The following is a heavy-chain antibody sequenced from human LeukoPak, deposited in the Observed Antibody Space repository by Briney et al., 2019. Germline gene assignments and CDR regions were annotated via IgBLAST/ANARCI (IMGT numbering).Heavy chain of an antibody. CDR2: ISGSGGST. D-gene: IGHD3-16*02. V-gene: IGHV3-23*01. Sequence: TGGSLRLSCAASGFTFSSYAMSWVRQAPGKGLEWVSAISGSGGSTYYADSVKGRFTISRDNSKNTLYLQMNSLRAEDTAVYYCAKDGYYDYVWGSYRDYWGQGTLVTVSS. CDR1: GFTFSSYA. J-gene: IGHJ4*02. CDR3: AKDGYYDYVWGSYRDY.